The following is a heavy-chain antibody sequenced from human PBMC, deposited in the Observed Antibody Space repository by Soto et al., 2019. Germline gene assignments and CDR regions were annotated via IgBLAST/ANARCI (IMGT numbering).Heavy chain of an antibody. Sequence: GGSLGLSCAASGFTFSSHWMSWVRQAPGKGLEWVANIKQDGSEKYYVDSVKGRFTISRDNAKNSLYLQMSSLRAEDTAVYYCVRSNKPGYCSSTSCFYYYYGMDVWGQGTTVTVSS. J-gene: IGHJ6*02. CDR1: GFTFSSHW. D-gene: IGHD2-2*01. CDR3: VRSNKPGYCSSTSCFYYYYGMDV. CDR2: IKQDGSEK. V-gene: IGHV3-7*01.